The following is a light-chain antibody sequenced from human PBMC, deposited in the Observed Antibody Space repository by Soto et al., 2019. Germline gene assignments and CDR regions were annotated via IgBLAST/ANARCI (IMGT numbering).Light chain of an antibody. CDR3: HQRNDWPLN. J-gene: IGKJ4*01. CDR2: DAS. Sequence: EVVLTQSPATLSLSPGERVTLSCRASHSVSYYFAWYQQKPGQAPRLLIYDASARAAGIPARCSGSGSGTDLTLTISSLETDDFAVYYGHQRNDWPLNFGGGTKVEIK. CDR1: HSVSYY. V-gene: IGKV3-11*01.